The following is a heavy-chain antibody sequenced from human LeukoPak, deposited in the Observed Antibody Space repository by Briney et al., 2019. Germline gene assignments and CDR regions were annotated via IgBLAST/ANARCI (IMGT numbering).Heavy chain of an antibody. J-gene: IGHJ4*02. CDR2: IYYSGNT. D-gene: IGHD6-19*01. Sequence: SETLSLTCTVSGGSISGSSYYWGWIRQPPGKGLEWIGSIYYSGNTYHNPSRKSRVTISVDTSKNQFSLKLSSVTAADTAVYYCARHEYRSGGANYFDYWGQGTLDTVSS. CDR1: GGSISGSSYY. CDR3: ARHEYRSGGANYFDY. V-gene: IGHV4-39*01.